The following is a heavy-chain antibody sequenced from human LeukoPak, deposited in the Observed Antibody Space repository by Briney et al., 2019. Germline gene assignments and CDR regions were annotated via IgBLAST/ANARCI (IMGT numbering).Heavy chain of an antibody. V-gene: IGHV1-2*02. Sequence: ASVKVSCKASGYTFTGDYIHWVRQAPGQGLERMGWINPNSGGTNYAQKFQGKVTMTRDTSISTAYMELSRLRSDDTAVYYCARVLWFGELFLDAFDIWGQGTMVTVSS. CDR1: GYTFTGDY. J-gene: IGHJ3*02. D-gene: IGHD3-10*01. CDR2: INPNSGGT. CDR3: ARVLWFGELFLDAFDI.